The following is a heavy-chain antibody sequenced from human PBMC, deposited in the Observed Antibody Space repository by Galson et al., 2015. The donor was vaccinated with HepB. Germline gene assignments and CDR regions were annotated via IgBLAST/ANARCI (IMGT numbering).Heavy chain of an antibody. Sequence: SLRLSCAASGFTFSSYAMSWVRQAPGKGLEWVSAISGSGGSTYYADSVKGRFTISRDNSKNTLYLQMNSLRAEDTAVYYCAKTPGMQWLAYYFDYWGQGTLVTVSS. CDR2: ISGSGGST. V-gene: IGHV3-23*01. CDR3: AKTPGMQWLAYYFDY. J-gene: IGHJ4*02. D-gene: IGHD6-19*01. CDR1: GFTFSSYA.